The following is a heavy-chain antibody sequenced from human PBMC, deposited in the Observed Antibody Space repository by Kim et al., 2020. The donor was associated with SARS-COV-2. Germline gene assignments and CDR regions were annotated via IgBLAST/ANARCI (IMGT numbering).Heavy chain of an antibody. Sequence: GGSLRLSCAASGFTFSNFAMHWVRQAPGKGLEWVSAITAEPGSTYYVDSVKGRFTISRDNSKNTLSLQMSSLRAEDTAVYYCATAVSQTYYYGMDVWGQGTTVTVSS. V-gene: IGHV3-23*01. CDR3: ATAVSQTYYYGMDV. CDR1: GFTFSNFA. D-gene: IGHD2-8*01. J-gene: IGHJ6*02. CDR2: ITAEPGST.